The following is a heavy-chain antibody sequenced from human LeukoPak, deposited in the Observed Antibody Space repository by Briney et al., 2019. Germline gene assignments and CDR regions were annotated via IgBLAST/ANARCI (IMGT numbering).Heavy chain of an antibody. V-gene: IGHV3-11*01. J-gene: IGHJ5*02. CDR3: ARATVTTHIWFDP. CDR1: GFTFSDYY. CDR2: ISSSGSTI. D-gene: IGHD4-17*01. Sequence: GGSLRLSCAASGFTFSDYYMSWIRQAPGKGLEWVSYISSSGSTIYYADSVKGRFTISRDNAKNSLYLQMNSLRAEDTAVYYCARATVTTHIWFDPWGQGTLVTVSS.